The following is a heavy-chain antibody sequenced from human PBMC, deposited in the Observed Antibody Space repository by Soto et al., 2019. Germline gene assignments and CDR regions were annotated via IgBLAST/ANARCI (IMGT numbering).Heavy chain of an antibody. J-gene: IGHJ4*02. Sequence: EVQLVESGGGLVKPGGSLRLSCAASGFTFINAWMSWFRQAPGKGLEWVGRIKSKTDGGTTDYAAPVNGRFTSSRDDSKNTLYLQMNSLKAEDTAVYYCTTEPTDRYYDYIWGSYRRDYWGQGTMVTVSS. V-gene: IGHV3-15*01. CDR2: IKSKTDGGTT. D-gene: IGHD3-16*02. CDR3: TTEPTDRYYDYIWGSYRRDY. CDR1: GFTFINAW.